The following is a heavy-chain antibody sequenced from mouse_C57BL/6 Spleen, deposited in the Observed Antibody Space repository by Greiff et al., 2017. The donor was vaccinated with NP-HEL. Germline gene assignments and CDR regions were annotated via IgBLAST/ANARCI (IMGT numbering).Heavy chain of an antibody. V-gene: IGHV1-9*01. CDR2: ILPGSGST. CDR3: ARERQLRLPYAMDY. CDR1: GYTFTGYW. D-gene: IGHD3-2*02. J-gene: IGHJ4*01. Sequence: QVQLKQSGAELMKPGASVKLSCKATGYTFTGYWIEWVKQRPGHGLEWIGEILPGSGSTNYNEKFKGKATFTADTSSNTAYMQLSSLTTEDSAIYYCARERQLRLPYAMDYWGQGTSVTVSS.